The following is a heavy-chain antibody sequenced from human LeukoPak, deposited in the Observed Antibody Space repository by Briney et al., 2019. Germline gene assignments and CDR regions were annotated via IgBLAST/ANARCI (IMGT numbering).Heavy chain of an antibody. D-gene: IGHD4-17*01. CDR3: ARERTVTTDFDY. CDR1: GYSISSGYY. Sequence: SETLSLTCAVSGYSISSGYYWGWIRQPPGKGLEWIGSIYHSGSSYYNPSLKSRVSISLETSKNQFSLRLSSVTAADTAVYYCARERTVTTDFDYWGQGTLVPISS. V-gene: IGHV4-38-2*02. CDR2: IYHSGSS. J-gene: IGHJ4*02.